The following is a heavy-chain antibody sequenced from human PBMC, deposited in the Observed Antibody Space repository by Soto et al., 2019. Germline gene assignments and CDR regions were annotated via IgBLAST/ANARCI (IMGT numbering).Heavy chain of an antibody. CDR3: ASPAVPDKHEFDY. Sequence: EVQLVESGGGLVRRGGSLRLSCVASGFTLSSHGLNWIHQSPGKGLEWLSYISGSGTSTNYADSVKGRFTISRDNAKNSLYLQMDSLRDEDTAVYYCASPAVPDKHEFDYWGQGTLVTVSS. CDR2: ISGSGTST. J-gene: IGHJ4*02. V-gene: IGHV3-48*02. CDR1: GFTLSSHG. D-gene: IGHD6-19*01.